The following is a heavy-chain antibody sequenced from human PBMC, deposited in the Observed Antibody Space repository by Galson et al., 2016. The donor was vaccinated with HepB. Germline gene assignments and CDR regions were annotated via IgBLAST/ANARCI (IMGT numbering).Heavy chain of an antibody. Sequence: QSGAEVKKPGESLTISCEGSGYSFTSYWHGWVRQMPGKGLEWMGTIYPGDSDTRYSPSSQGQVTISADKSISAAYLQWNSLKASDTAIYYCARRSSDAFDIWGQGTMVTVAS. CDR3: ARRSSDAFDI. CDR1: GYSFTSYW. D-gene: IGHD3-10*01. V-gene: IGHV5-51*01. J-gene: IGHJ3*02. CDR2: IYPGDSDT.